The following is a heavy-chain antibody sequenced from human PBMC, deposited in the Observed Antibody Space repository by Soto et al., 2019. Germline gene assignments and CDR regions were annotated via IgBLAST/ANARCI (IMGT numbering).Heavy chain of an antibody. CDR1: GGSISSGGYY. CDR2: IYYSGST. CDR3: ARDKLGYCSGGSCYSEGYYYYYGMDV. Sequence: QVQLQESGPGLVKPSQTLSLTCTVSGGSISSGGYYWSWIRQHPGKGLEWIGYIYYSGSTYYNPSLNSRVTISVDTSKNQFSLKLSSVTAADTAVYYCARDKLGYCSGGSCYSEGYYYYYGMDVWGQGTTVTVSS. V-gene: IGHV4-31*03. J-gene: IGHJ6*02. D-gene: IGHD2-15*01.